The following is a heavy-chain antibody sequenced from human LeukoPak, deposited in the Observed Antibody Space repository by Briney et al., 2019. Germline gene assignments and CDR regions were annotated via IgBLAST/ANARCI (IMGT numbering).Heavy chain of an antibody. CDR2: TYYRSKWYN. CDR3: ARDLVDPVLIHYDAFDV. CDR1: GDSVSSNTAA. J-gene: IGHJ3*01. Sequence: SQTLSLTCAISGDSVSSNTAAWNWIRRSPSRGLEWLGRTYYRSKWYNDYAVSVKSRIIINPDTSENQFSLQLNSVTPEDTAVYYCARDLVDPVLIHYDAFDVWGQGTLVTVSS. V-gene: IGHV6-1*01. D-gene: IGHD4-23*01.